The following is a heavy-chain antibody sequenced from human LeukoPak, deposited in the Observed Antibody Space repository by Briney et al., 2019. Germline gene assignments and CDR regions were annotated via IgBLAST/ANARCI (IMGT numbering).Heavy chain of an antibody. Sequence: PGRSLRLSCAASGFTFSSYGMHWVRRAPGKGLEWVAVIWYDGSNKYYADSVKGRFTISRDNSKNTLYLQMNSLRAEDTAVYYCASVTGGTFDYWGQGTLVTVSS. J-gene: IGHJ4*02. CDR3: ASVTGGTFDY. CDR1: GFTFSSYG. CDR2: IWYDGSNK. V-gene: IGHV3-33*01. D-gene: IGHD4-23*01.